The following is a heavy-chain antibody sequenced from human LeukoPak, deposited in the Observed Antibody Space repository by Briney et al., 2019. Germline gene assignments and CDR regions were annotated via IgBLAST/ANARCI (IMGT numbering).Heavy chain of an antibody. Sequence: ASVTVSCKASGYTFTGFCIRWVRQAPGQGLEWMGWLNPSSGGTNYAQNFQGRVTMTRDTSISTGYMELSRLRSDDTAVYYCARDLDNYSGSGSYYNGDPLFQHWGQGTLVTVSS. V-gene: IGHV1-2*02. D-gene: IGHD3-10*01. CDR1: GYTFTGFC. CDR3: ARDLDNYSGSGSYYNGDPLFQH. CDR2: LNPSSGGT. J-gene: IGHJ1*01.